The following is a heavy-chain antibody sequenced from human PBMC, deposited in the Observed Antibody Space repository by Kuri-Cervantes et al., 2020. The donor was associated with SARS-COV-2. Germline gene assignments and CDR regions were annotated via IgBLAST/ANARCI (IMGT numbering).Heavy chain of an antibody. CDR1: GVPVTGGTYS. J-gene: IGHJ3*02. CDR2: IYTSGST. CDR3: ARHSEYGDYVPPGGAFDI. Sequence: SQTLSLTCAVSGVPVTGGTYSWAWIRQPAGKGLEWIGHIYTSGSTNYNPSLKSRVTISVDTSKNQFSLKLSSVTAADTAVYYCARHSEYGDYVPPGGAFDIWGQGTMVTVSS. V-gene: IGHV4-61*09. D-gene: IGHD4-17*01.